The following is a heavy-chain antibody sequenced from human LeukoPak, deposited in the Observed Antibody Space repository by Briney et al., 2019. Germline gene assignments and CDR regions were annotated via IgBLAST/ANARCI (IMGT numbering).Heavy chain of an antibody. CDR1: GYLFPNYW. D-gene: IGHD3-10*01. J-gene: IGHJ4*02. CDR2: IWPGDSDT. CDR3: ARQTTNFYGSGSYVY. V-gene: IGHV5-51*01. Sequence: GESLKISCKGSGYLFPNYWIAWVRKMPGKGLEWMGIIWPGDSDTRYNPSFQGRVIISADKSINTAYLQWSSLKASDTAMYYCARQTTNFYGSGSYVYWGQGTPVTVSP.